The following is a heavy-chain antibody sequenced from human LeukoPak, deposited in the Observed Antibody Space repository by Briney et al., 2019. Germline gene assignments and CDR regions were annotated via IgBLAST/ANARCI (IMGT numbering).Heavy chain of an antibody. Sequence: GGSLRLSCVACGFTFSSYWMHWVREAGGKGQVWVSSINSDGSSRNYADSVKGRFTISRDNAKNTVYLQMNSLRAEDTAVYYCARDLPDYWGQGTLVTVSS. V-gene: IGHV3-74*01. CDR2: INSDGSSR. J-gene: IGHJ4*02. CDR3: ARDLPDY. CDR1: GFTFSSYW.